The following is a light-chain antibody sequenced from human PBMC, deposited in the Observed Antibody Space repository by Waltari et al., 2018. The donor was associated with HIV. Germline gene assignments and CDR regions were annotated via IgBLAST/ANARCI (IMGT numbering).Light chain of an antibody. CDR1: TFPNPY. J-gene: IGLJ2*01. CDR3: QSADSSGTYVV. CDR2: KDN. Sequence: SYELTQPHSVSVSPGQTVTITCSAETFPNPYAYWYHQKSGQAPVLMIYKDNERPSGIPERISGSSSGTTVTLTISGVQAEDEGYYYCQSADSSGTYVVFGGGTKLTVL. V-gene: IGLV3-25*03.